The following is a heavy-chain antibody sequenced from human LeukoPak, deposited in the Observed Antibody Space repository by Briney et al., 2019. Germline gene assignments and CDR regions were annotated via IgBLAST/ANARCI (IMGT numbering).Heavy chain of an antibody. CDR3: ARVAGSIDY. V-gene: IGHV1-8*03. CDR1: GYTFTTYD. D-gene: IGHD6-19*01. J-gene: IGHJ4*02. Sequence: ASVKVSCKTSGYTFTTYDINWVRQATGQGLEWMGWMNPNSGYTGYAQKFQGRVSITRDTSISTGYMELSSLRSEDTAVYYCARVAGSIDYGGQGTLVSLP. CDR2: MNPNSGYT.